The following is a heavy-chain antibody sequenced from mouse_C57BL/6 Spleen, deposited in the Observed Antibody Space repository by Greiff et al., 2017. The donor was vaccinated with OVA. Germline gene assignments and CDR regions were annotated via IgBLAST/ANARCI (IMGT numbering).Heavy chain of an antibody. D-gene: IGHD2-4*01. CDR3: AINYAGYFDY. V-gene: IGHV1-76*01. J-gene: IGHJ2*01. Sequence: QVQLQQSGAELVRPGASVKLSCKASGYTFTDYYINWVKQRPGQGLEWIARIYPGSGNTYYNEKFKGKATLTAENSSSTAYLQLSSLTSEDSAVYFCAINYAGYFDYWGQGTTLTVSS. CDR2: IYPGSGNT. CDR1: GYTFTDYY.